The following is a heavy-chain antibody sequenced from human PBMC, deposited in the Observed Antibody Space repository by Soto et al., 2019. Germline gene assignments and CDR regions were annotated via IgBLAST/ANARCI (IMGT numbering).Heavy chain of an antibody. CDR1: GFTVSNNY. CDR3: GSRPGGGGY. D-gene: IGHD3-10*01. Sequence: EVQLVESGGGLIQPGGSLRLSCAVSGFTVSNNYMSWVRQAPGKGLEGVSVIYSGGYTAYGDSVKGRFTISRDNSKNTLYLQKNSLGAAAPAVFSRGSRPGGGGYWGQGTLVTVSS. J-gene: IGHJ4*02. CDR2: IYSGGYT. V-gene: IGHV3-53*01.